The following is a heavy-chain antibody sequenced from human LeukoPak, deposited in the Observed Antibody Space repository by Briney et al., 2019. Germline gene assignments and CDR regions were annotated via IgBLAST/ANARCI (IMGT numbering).Heavy chain of an antibody. V-gene: IGHV3-66*01. CDR3: ARDRADGYNYGNYFDN. D-gene: IGHD5-18*01. Sequence: GGSLRLSCSGSGFIVSSNYMSWVRQAAGKGLEWVSVIYGSSRTYYADSVKGRFTISRDNSKNTVYLQMDSLRAEDTAVYYCARDRADGYNYGNYFDNWGQGTLVTVSS. CDR2: IYGSSRT. CDR1: GFIVSSNY. J-gene: IGHJ4*02.